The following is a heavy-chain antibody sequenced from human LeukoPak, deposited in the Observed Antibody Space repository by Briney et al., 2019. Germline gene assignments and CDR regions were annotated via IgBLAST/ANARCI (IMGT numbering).Heavy chain of an antibody. J-gene: IGHJ4*02. Sequence: SATLSLTCTASGCTFTSYYLRWIRQPPGKGLEWMGYIYYSGSTNYHPSLKSRVTISVDTSKNQFSLKLSSVTAADTAVYYCARHLYFEDSSGYYSYSFDYWGQGTLVTVSS. D-gene: IGHD3-22*01. CDR1: GCTFTSYY. V-gene: IGHV4-59*08. CDR3: ARHLYFEDSSGYYSYSFDY. CDR2: IYYSGST.